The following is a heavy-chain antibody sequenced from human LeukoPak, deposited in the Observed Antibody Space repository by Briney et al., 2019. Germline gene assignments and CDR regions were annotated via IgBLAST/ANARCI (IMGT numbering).Heavy chain of an antibody. D-gene: IGHD3-10*01. CDR1: GGSFSGYY. Sequence: SETLSLTCAVYGGSFSGYYWSWIRQPPGKGLEWIGEINHSGSTNYNPSLKSRVTISVDRSKNQFSLKLSSVTAADTAVYYCARYYGSGSYGFDYWGQGTLVTVSS. J-gene: IGHJ4*02. V-gene: IGHV4-34*01. CDR2: INHSGST. CDR3: ARYYGSGSYGFDY.